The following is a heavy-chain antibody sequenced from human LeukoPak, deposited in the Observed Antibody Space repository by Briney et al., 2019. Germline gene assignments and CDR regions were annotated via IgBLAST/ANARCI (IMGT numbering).Heavy chain of an antibody. CDR3: ARDLYDILTGYPSDYYYGMDV. V-gene: IGHV3-33*01. CDR2: IWYDGSNK. J-gene: IGHJ6*02. D-gene: IGHD3-9*01. CDR1: GFTFSSYG. Sequence: TGGSLRLSCAASGFTFSSYGMHWVRKASGKGLEWVAVIWYDGSNKYYADSVKGRFTISRDNSKNTLYLQMNSLRAEDTAVYYCARDLYDILTGYPSDYYYGMDVWGQGTTVTVSS.